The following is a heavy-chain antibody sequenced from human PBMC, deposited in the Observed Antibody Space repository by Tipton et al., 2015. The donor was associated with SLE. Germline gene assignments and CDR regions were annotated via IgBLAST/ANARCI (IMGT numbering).Heavy chain of an antibody. J-gene: IGHJ3*02. Sequence: SLRLSCAASGLPFSSSTMNWLRQAPGKGLEWVSYISSSNSYKDYAHSVKGRFTISRDNAKNSLYLHMNSLRAEDTAVYYCARDWGWIKHFDIWGQGTMVTVSS. CDR2: ISSSNSYK. CDR1: GLPFSSST. D-gene: IGHD5-18*01. V-gene: IGHV3-21*03. CDR3: ARDWGWIKHFDI.